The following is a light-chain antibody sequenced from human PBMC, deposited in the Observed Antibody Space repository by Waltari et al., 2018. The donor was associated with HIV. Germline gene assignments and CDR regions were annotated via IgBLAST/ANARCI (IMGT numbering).Light chain of an antibody. CDR1: QSISDW. Sequence: DIQMTQSPSTLSASVGDRVTITCRASQSISDWLAWFQQKPGKAPKLLIYDASNLQSGVPSRFSGSGSGTEFTLTISSLQPDDFATYYCQQYDTYPWTFGQGTEVEIK. CDR2: DAS. V-gene: IGKV1-5*03. J-gene: IGKJ1*01. CDR3: QQYDTYPWT.